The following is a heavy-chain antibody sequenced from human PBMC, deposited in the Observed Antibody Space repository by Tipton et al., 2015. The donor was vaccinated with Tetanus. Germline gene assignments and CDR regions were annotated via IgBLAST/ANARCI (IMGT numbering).Heavy chain of an antibody. CDR1: GGSVSRGSYY. D-gene: IGHD4-17*01. CDR2: SYASGSN. Sequence: TLSLTCTIFGGSVSRGSYYWAWIRQPPGKGLEWIGYSYASGSNYYNPSLKSRLTISVHGSKNQFSLKLSSVTAADTAVYYCARGGDPGYFDFWGQGILVTVSS. V-gene: IGHV4-30-2*01. CDR3: ARGGDPGYFDF. J-gene: IGHJ4*02.